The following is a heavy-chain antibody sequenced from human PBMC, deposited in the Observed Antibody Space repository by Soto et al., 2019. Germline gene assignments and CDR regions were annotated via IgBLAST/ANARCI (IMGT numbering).Heavy chain of an antibody. CDR1: GGSISSADYY. Sequence: SETLSLTCTVSGGSISSADYYWSWIRQPPGKGLEWIGYIYYSGNTYYKPSLKSRVTISVDTSKSQFSLKLSSVTAADTAVYFCARLGKIDTTWTYTMDVWGQGTTVTVSS. CDR2: IYYSGNT. J-gene: IGHJ6*02. D-gene: IGHD1-7*01. V-gene: IGHV4-30-4*01. CDR3: ARLGKIDTTWTYTMDV.